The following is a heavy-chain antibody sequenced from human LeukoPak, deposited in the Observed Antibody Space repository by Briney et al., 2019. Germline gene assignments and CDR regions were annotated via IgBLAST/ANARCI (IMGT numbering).Heavy chain of an antibody. D-gene: IGHD2-8*01. CDR3: ARDWGYCTNGVCWNFDY. V-gene: IGHV4-39*07. CDR2: IYYSGST. J-gene: IGHJ4*02. Sequence: SEALSLTCTVSGGSISSSSYYWGWIRQPPGKGLEWIGSIYYSGSTYYNPSLQSRVTISVDTSKNQFSLKLSSVTAADTAVYYCARDWGYCTNGVCWNFDYWGQGTLVTVSS. CDR1: GGSISSSSYY.